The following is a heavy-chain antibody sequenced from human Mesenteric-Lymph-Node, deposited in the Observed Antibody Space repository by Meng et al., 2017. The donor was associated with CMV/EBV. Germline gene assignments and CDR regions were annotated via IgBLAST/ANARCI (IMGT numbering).Heavy chain of an antibody. CDR2: MNQDGSEK. Sequence: GESLKISCEVSGLTFGSYWMSWVRQAPGRGLEWVASMNQDGSEKYYGDSMKGRFTISRDNSKNTLYLQMNSLRVEDTAVYYCAKVGYTTGDYWGQGTLVTVSS. J-gene: IGHJ4*02. V-gene: IGHV3-7*01. CDR3: AKVGYTTGDY. D-gene: IGHD5-18*01. CDR1: GLTFGSYW.